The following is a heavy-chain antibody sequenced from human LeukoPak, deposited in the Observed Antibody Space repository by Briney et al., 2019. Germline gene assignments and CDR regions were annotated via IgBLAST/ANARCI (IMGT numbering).Heavy chain of an antibody. D-gene: IGHD3-10*01. CDR1: GGTFSSYA. CDR2: IIPIFGTA. CDR3: ARVRAFGELLMWYFDY. V-gene: IGHV1-69*13. J-gene: IGHJ4*02. Sequence: ASVKVSCKASGGTFSSYAISWVRQAPGQGLEWMGGIIPIFGTANYAQKFQGRVTITADESTSTAYMELSSLRSEDTAVYYCARVRAFGELLMWYFDYWGQGTLVTVSS.